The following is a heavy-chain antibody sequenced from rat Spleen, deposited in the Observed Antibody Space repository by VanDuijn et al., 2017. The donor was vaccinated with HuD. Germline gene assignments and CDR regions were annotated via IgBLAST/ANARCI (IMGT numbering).Heavy chain of an antibody. V-gene: IGHV2-45*01. D-gene: IGHD3-4*01. CDR2: MWSGGST. CDR1: GFSLTSYN. Sequence: QVQLMESGPGLVKPSETLSLTCTVSGFSLTSYNVHWVRQPPGKGLECVGVMWSGGSTDYNSALKSRLSISRDTSKNQVFLKRNSLRSEDTATYYCTRAWQPPFDYWGQGVMVTVSS. CDR3: TRAWQPPFDY. J-gene: IGHJ2*01.